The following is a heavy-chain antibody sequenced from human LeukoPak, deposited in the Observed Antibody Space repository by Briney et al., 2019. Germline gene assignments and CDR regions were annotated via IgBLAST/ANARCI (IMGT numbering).Heavy chain of an antibody. D-gene: IGHD3-22*01. CDR1: GVSISSSSYY. CDR2: IYYSGSA. V-gene: IGHV4-39*01. J-gene: IGHJ4*02. Sequence: SENLSLNCTVYGVSISSSSYYWGRIRQPPGKGLEWIGSIYYSGSAYYNPSLKSRVTISVDTSKNQFSLNLSSVTAADAAVYYCARLYYDSSGYYQICYFDYWGQGTLVTVSS. CDR3: ARLYYDSSGYYQICYFDY.